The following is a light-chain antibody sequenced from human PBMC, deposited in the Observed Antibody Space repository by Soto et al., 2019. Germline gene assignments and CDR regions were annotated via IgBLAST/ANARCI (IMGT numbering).Light chain of an antibody. J-gene: IGLJ3*02. CDR2: GNN. V-gene: IGLV1-40*01. CDR1: SSNIGAAYD. CDR3: QSYDSSLSGCV. Sequence: QSVLTQPPSVSGAPGQKVTISCTRSSSNIGAAYDVHWYQHLPGTAPKLLIYGNNNRPSGVPDRFSGSKSGTSASLSITGLLALDVADYYLQSYDSSLSGCVFGGGTKLTVL.